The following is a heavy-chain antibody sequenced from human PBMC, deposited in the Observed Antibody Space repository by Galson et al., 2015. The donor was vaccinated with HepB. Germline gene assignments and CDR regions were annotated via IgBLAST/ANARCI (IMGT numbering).Heavy chain of an antibody. Sequence: SLRLSCAGFGFTFSDYAVYWVRQAPGKGLEYVSAISSYGGNTFYADSVKGRFTISRDNSKNTVYLQMSSLRDEDTAVYYCVKDLRYGSGTRGPFDYWGQGTLVTVSS. CDR2: ISSYGGNT. CDR1: GFTFSDYA. J-gene: IGHJ4*02. D-gene: IGHD3-10*01. CDR3: VKDLRYGSGTRGPFDY. V-gene: IGHV3-64D*06.